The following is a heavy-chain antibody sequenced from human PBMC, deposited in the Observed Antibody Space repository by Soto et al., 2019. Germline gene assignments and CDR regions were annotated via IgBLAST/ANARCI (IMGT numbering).Heavy chain of an antibody. J-gene: IGHJ4*02. Sequence: QVQLVQSGAEVMKPGASVKVSCKASGYTFASYAIIWMRQAPGQGLEWMGWISAYHGNTNYAQKLQGRVTMTTDTSTSTAYMELMSLRSDDTAVYYWARDPPRPDYWGQGTLVTVSS. CDR3: ARDPPRPDY. V-gene: IGHV1-18*01. CDR1: GYTFASYA. CDR2: ISAYHGNT.